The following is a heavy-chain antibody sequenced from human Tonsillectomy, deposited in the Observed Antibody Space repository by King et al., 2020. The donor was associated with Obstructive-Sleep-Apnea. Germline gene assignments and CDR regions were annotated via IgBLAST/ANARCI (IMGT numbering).Heavy chain of an antibody. J-gene: IGHJ4*02. V-gene: IGHV4-30-2*01. D-gene: IGHD4-23*01. CDR1: GGSISSGGYS. CDR2: IYHSGST. CDR3: ARYTVVTGSLDY. Sequence: LQLQESGSGLVKPSQTLSLTCAVSGGSISSGGYSWSWIRQPPGKGLEWIGYIYHSGSTYYNPSLKSRVTISVDRSKNQFSLKLSSVTAADTAVYYCARYTVVTGSLDYWGQGTLVTVSS.